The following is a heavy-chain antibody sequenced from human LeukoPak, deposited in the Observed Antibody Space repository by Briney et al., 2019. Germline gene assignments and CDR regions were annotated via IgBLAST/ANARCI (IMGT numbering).Heavy chain of an antibody. CDR1: GGSFSGYY. CDR2: INHSGSI. CDR3: ARETEKQWQY. J-gene: IGHJ3*01. Sequence: SETLSLTCAVYGGSFSGYYWNWIRQPPGKGLEWIGEINHSGSINYNSSLKSRVTISVDTSKNQFSLTLRSVTAADTAVYYCARETEKQWQYWGQGTMATVSS. V-gene: IGHV4-34*01. D-gene: IGHD6-19*01.